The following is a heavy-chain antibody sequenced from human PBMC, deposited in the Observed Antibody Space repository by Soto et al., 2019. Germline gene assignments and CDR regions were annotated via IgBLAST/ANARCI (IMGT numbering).Heavy chain of an antibody. Sequence: SEEVSCKASGGTFSSYAISWVRQAPGQGLEWMGGIIPIFGTANYAQKFQGRVTITADKSTSTAYMELSSLRSEDTAVYYCARGGYSSGWYNYFDYWGQGTLVTVSS. CDR3: ARGGYSSGWYNYFDY. V-gene: IGHV1-69*06. CDR2: IIPIFGTA. J-gene: IGHJ4*02. CDR1: GGTFSSYA. D-gene: IGHD6-19*01.